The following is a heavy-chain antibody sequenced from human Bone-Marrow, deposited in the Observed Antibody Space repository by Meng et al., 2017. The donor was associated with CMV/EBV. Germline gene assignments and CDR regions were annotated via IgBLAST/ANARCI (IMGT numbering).Heavy chain of an antibody. CDR3: ARHPGLRTVTSKYYYGMDV. D-gene: IGHD4-11*01. CDR2: IYPGDSDT. J-gene: IGHJ6*02. CDR1: FTSYG. V-gene: IGHV5-51*01. Sequence: FTSYGIGWVRQMPGKGLEWMGIIYPGDSDTRYSPSFQGQVTISADRSISTAYLQWSSLKASDTAMYYCARHPGLRTVTSKYYYGMDVWGQGTTVTVSS.